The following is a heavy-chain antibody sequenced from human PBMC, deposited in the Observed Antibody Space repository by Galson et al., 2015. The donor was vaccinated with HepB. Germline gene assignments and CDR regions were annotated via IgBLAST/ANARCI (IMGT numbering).Heavy chain of an antibody. CDR1: GFTFSNAW. CDR3: TTHDQQLVLEGAWYFDL. Sequence: SLRLSCAASGFTFSNAWMNWVRQAPGKGLEWVGRIKSKTDGGTTDYAAPVKGRFTISRDDSKNTLYLQMNSLKTEDTAVYYCTTHDQQLVLEGAWYFDLWGRGTPVTVSS. D-gene: IGHD6-13*01. J-gene: IGHJ2*01. CDR2: IKSKTDGGTT. V-gene: IGHV3-15*07.